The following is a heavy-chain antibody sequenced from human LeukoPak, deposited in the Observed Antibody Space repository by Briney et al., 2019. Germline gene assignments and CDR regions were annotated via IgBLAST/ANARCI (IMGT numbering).Heavy chain of an antibody. J-gene: IGHJ4*02. CDR2: ISHSGST. CDR1: GGSISTFY. CDR3: ARERLVEMSTIFDF. Sequence: PSETLSLTCTVSGGSISTFYWSWIRQPPGKGLEWIAYISHSGSTSYNPFLKSRVVMSVDTSKNQFSLKLSSVTAADTAVYYCARERLVEMSTIFDFWGQGTLVTVSS. V-gene: IGHV4-59*01. D-gene: IGHD5-24*01.